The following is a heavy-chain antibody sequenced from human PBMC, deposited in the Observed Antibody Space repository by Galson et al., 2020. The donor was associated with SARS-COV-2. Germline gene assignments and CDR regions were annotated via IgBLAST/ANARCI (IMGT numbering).Heavy chain of an antibody. V-gene: IGHV3-30-3*02. CDR2: VPSEGGTK. D-gene: IGHD2-8*01. J-gene: IGHJ4*02. Sequence: TGGSLRLSCAASGFTFSTYAMHWVRQAPGKGLEWVAVVPSEGGTKFYADSVKGRFTMSRDNAENTLYLQMNSLRTEDTAVYYCAKKGRTSGVADDFDNWGQGTLVTVSS. CDR1: GFTFSTYA. CDR3: AKKGRTSGVADDFDN.